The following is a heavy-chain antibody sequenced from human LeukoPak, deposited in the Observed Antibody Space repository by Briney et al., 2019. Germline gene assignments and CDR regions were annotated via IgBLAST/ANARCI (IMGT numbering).Heavy chain of an antibody. CDR2: IIPIFGTA. V-gene: IGHV1-69*05. Sequence: SVKVSCKASGGTFSSYAISWVRQAPGQGLEWMGRIIPIFGTANYAQKFQGSVTITTDESTSTAYMELSSLRSEDTAVYYCARDLYSSGWYDAFDIWGQGTMVTVSS. D-gene: IGHD6-19*01. CDR3: ARDLYSSGWYDAFDI. J-gene: IGHJ3*02. CDR1: GGTFSSYA.